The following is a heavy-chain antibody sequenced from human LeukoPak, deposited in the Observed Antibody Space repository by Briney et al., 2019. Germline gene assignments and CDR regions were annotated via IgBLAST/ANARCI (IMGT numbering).Heavy chain of an antibody. J-gene: IGHJ4*02. V-gene: IGHV3-48*03. CDR1: GFTFSSYW. D-gene: IGHD3-10*01. CDR3: VRSFGSSCY. CDR2: ISSGGGTI. Sequence: GSLRLSCAASGFTFSSYWMHWVRQAPGKGLEWVSYISSGGGTIYYADSVKGRFTISRDNAKNSLYLQMNSLRAEDTAVYYCVRSFGSSCYWGQGTLVTVSS.